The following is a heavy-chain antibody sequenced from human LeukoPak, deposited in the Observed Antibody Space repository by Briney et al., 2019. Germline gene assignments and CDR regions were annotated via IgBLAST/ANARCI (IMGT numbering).Heavy chain of an antibody. Sequence: PSETLSLTCTVSGGSISSYYWSWIRQPPGKGLEWIGYIYYSGSTNYNPSLKSRVTISVDTSKNQFSLKLSSVTAADTAVYYCARRVTMVSGAFDIWGQGTMVTVSS. CDR3: ARRVTMVSGAFDI. J-gene: IGHJ3*02. CDR2: IYYSGST. CDR1: GGSISSYY. D-gene: IGHD3-10*01. V-gene: IGHV4-59*08.